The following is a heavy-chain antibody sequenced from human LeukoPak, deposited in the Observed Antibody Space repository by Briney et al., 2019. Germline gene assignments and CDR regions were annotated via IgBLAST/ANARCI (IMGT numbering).Heavy chain of an antibody. CDR2: IWSDEITT. D-gene: IGHD2-21*01. V-gene: IGHV3-33*01. CDR3: AGGLQHPNF. CDR1: GFPFSNYG. Sequence: PGGSLRLSCAASGFPFSNYGMHWVRQAPGKGLEWVSVIWSDEITTFYVDSVKGRFTTSRDNSKNTLFLQMNSLRVEDSGIYYCAGGLQHPNFWGQGTLVTVS. J-gene: IGHJ4*02.